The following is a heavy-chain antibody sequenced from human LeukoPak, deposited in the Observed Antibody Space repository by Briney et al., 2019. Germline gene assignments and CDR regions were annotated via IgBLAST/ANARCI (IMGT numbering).Heavy chain of an antibody. CDR2: IYYSGST. Sequence: KPSETLSLTCAVYGGSFSGYYWSWIRQPPGKGLEWIGYIYYSGSTNYNPSLKSRVTISVDTSKNQFSLKLSSVTAADTAVYYCARGGDSIDYWGQGTLVTVSS. CDR1: GGSFSGYY. J-gene: IGHJ4*02. D-gene: IGHD3-22*01. CDR3: ARGGDSIDY. V-gene: IGHV4-59*08.